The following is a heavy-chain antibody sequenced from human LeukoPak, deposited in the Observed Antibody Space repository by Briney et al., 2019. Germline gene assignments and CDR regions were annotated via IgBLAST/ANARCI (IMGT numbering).Heavy chain of an antibody. J-gene: IGHJ5*02. D-gene: IGHD4-17*01. CDR2: IYYSGST. CDR3: ARDFNGDYAFDP. CDR1: GGSISSYY. V-gene: IGHV4-59*01. Sequence: SETLSLTCTVSGGSISSYYWSWIRQPPGKGLEWIGYIYYSGSTNYNPSLKSRVTISVDTSKNQFSLKLSSVTAADTAVYYCARDFNGDYAFDPWGQGTLVTVSS.